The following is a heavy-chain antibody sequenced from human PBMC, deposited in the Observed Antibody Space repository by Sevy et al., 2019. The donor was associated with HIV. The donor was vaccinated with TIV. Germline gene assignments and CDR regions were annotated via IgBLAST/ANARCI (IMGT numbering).Heavy chain of an antibody. V-gene: IGHV3-30-3*01. Sequence: GGSLRLSCAASGFTFSSYAMHWVRQAPGKGLEWVAVISYDGSNKYYADSVKGRFTISRDNSKNTLYLQMNGLRAEDTAVYYCARDNCSSTSCHREAYYYYGMDVWGQGTTVTVSS. D-gene: IGHD2-2*01. CDR2: ISYDGSNK. CDR3: ARDNCSSTSCHREAYYYYGMDV. J-gene: IGHJ6*02. CDR1: GFTFSSYA.